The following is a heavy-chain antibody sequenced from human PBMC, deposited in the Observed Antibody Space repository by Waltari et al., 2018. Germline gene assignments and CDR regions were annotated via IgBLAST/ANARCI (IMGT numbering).Heavy chain of an antibody. CDR1: GGSISSGSYY. J-gene: IGHJ4*02. V-gene: IGHV4-61*02. CDR3: ASSRTYYYDSSGYLGRDDY. CDR2: IYTSGST. D-gene: IGHD3-22*01. Sequence: QVQLQESGPGLVQPSQTLSLTCPVPGGSISSGSYYWRWIRQPPGQGLEWIGRIYTSGSTNYNPSLKSRVTISVDTSKNQFSLKLSSVTAADTAVYYCASSRTYYYDSSGYLGRDDYWGQGTLVTVSS.